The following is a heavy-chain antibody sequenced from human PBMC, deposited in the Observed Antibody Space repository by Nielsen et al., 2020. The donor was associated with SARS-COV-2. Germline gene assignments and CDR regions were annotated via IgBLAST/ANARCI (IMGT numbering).Heavy chain of an antibody. CDR3: AKVPYCSSTSCYDAFDI. CDR1: GFTFDDYA. CDR2: ISWNSGSI. J-gene: IGHJ3*02. D-gene: IGHD2-2*01. Sequence: SLKISCAASGFTFDDYAMHWVRQAPGKGLEWVSGISWNSGSIGYADSVKGRFTISRDNAKNSLYLQMNSLRAEDTALYYCAKVPYCSSTSCYDAFDIWGQGTMVTVSS. V-gene: IGHV3-9*01.